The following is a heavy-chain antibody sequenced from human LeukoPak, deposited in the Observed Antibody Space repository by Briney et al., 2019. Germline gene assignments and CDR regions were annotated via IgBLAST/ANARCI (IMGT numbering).Heavy chain of an antibody. D-gene: IGHD5-18*01. V-gene: IGHV3-21*01. CDR3: ARGSGYSYGYFDY. CDR2: ISSSSSYI. Sequence: NPGGSLRLSCAASGFTFSTFAMNWVRQAPGKGLEWVSSISSSSSYIYYADSVKGRFTISRDNAKNSLYLQMNSLRAEDTAVYYCARGSGYSYGYFDYWGQGTLVTVSS. J-gene: IGHJ4*02. CDR1: GFTFSTFA.